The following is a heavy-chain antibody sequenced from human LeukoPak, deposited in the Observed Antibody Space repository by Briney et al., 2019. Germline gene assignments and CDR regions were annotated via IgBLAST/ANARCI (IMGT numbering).Heavy chain of an antibody. D-gene: IGHD1-26*01. CDR3: VKSGGYGLIDY. Sequence: PSETLSLTCTVSGRSISSSSYYWGWIRQPPGKGLEWIGSIYYSGSTYYNPSLKSRVTISIDMSKNQFSLRLNSVTAADTAMYYCVKSGGYGLIDYWGQGTLVTVSS. CDR2: IYYSGST. V-gene: IGHV4-39*01. CDR1: GRSISSSSYY. J-gene: IGHJ4*02.